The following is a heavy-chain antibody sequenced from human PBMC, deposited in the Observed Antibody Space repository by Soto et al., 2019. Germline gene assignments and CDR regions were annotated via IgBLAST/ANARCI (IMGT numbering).Heavy chain of an antibody. CDR2: IIPIFGTA. V-gene: IGHV1-69*13. J-gene: IGHJ6*02. CDR1: GGTFSSYA. Sequence: SVKVSCKASGGTFSSYAISWVRQAPGQGLEWMGGIIPIFGTANYAQKFQGRVTITADESTSTAYMELSSLRSEDTAVYYCARGAERPVVGGVVAYYYYGMDVWGQGTTVTVS. CDR3: ARGAERPVVGGVVAYYYYGMDV. D-gene: IGHD2-15*01.